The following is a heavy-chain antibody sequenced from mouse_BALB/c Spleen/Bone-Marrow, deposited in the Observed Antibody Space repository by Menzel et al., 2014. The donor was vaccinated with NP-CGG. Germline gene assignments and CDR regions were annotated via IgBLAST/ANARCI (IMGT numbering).Heavy chain of an antibody. V-gene: IGHV1-18*01. J-gene: IGHJ4*01. CDR2: INPYNGGN. CDR3: ARWDYYGYAMDY. CDR1: GYSFTGYT. D-gene: IGHD1-1*01. Sequence: VQLKQSGPELVKPGASMKISCKASGYSFTGYTMNWVKQSHGKNLEWIGLINPYNGGNSYNQKFMGKATLTVDKSSSTAYMELLSLTSEDSAVYYCARWDYYGYAMDYWGQGTSVTVSS.